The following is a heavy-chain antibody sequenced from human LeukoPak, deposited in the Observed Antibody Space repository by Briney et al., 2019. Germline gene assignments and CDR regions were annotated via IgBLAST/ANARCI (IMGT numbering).Heavy chain of an antibody. V-gene: IGHV4-38-2*02. D-gene: IGHD5-12*01. CDR2: MYHSGNA. CDR1: GYSISSGYY. Sequence: SETLSLTCTVSGYSISSGYYWAWIRQPPGKGLEWIGSMYHSGNAYYNLSLKTRVTISVDTSKNQFSLKLSSVTAADTAVYYCARSGFDEGWFDPWGQGTLVTVSS. CDR3: ARSGFDEGWFDP. J-gene: IGHJ5*02.